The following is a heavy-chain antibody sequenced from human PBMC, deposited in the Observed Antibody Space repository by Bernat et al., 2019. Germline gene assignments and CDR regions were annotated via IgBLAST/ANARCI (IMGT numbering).Heavy chain of an antibody. CDR1: GFILSDFG. CDR2: IGRSSSYY. J-gene: IGHJ3*02. Sequence: EVQLVESGGGLVQPGGSLRLSCAASGFILSDFGMNWVRKAQGKGLGWISSIGRSSSYYYYADSMKGRFTISRDNAKNSLYLQMNSLRAEDTAMYYCARGTLARGYCSSTSCSDAFDIWGQGTMVTVSS. CDR3: ARGTLARGYCSSTSCSDAFDI. V-gene: IGHV3-21*01. D-gene: IGHD2-2*01.